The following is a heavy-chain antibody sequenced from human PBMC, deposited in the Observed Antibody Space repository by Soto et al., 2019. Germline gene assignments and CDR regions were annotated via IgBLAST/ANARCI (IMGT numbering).Heavy chain of an antibody. CDR2: IFSSGST. CDR3: ARGGSYSAYNFAHGIQLWSFDF. J-gene: IGHJ4*02. D-gene: IGHD5-12*01. V-gene: IGHV4-4*07. Sequence: SETLSLTCTVSGGSINTFYWSWVRQPAGKGLEWIGRIFSSGSTSFSPSLESRVAMSVDTSKNHFSLNLSSVTAADMAVYYCARGGSYSAYNFAHGIQLWSFDFWGQGALVTVS. CDR1: GGSINTFY.